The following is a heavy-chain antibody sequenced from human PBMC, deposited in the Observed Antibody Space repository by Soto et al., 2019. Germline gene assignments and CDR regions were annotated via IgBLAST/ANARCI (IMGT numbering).Heavy chain of an antibody. J-gene: IGHJ4*02. D-gene: IGHD1-1*01. V-gene: IGHV1-18*01. CDR2: ISAHTGTT. CDR1: GYTFTSYG. Sequence: QVHLVQSGAEVKKPGASVKVSCKASGYTFTSYGITWVRQAPGQGLEWMGWISAHTGTTDYEQKLQRRVIVTRDTSTSTAYMELRSLISDDTAVYYCARGRYGDYWGQGALVTVSS. CDR3: ARGRYGDY.